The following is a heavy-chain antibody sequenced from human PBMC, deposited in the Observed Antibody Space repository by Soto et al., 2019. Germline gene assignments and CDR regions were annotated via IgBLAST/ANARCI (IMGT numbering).Heavy chain of an antibody. CDR2: INHSGST. CDR1: GGSFSGYY. D-gene: IGHD4-17*01. Sequence: SETLSLTCAVYGGSFSGYYWSWIRQPPGKGLEWIGEINHSGSTNYNPSLKSRVTISVDTSKNQFSLKLSSVTAADTAVYYCARGLSVTPYGGYYYYYMDVWGKGTTVTVS. V-gene: IGHV4-34*01. CDR3: ARGLSVTPYGGYYYYYMDV. J-gene: IGHJ6*03.